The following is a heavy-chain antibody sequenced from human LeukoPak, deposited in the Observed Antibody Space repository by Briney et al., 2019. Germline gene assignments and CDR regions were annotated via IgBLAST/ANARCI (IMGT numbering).Heavy chain of an antibody. CDR3: TRDGGWRDDY. V-gene: IGHV3-48*01. Sequence: GGSLRLSCAASGFTFSSYSMNWVRQAPGKGLEWVSYVSSDSTTIQYADSVKGRFTISRDYAKNSLNLRMNSLRAEDTALYYCTRDGGWRDDYWGEGTLVTVSS. D-gene: IGHD3-16*01. CDR1: GFTFSSYS. CDR2: VSSDSTTI. J-gene: IGHJ4*02.